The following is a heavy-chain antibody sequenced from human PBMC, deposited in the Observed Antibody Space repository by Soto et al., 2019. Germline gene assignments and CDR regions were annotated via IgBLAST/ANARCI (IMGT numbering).Heavy chain of an antibody. V-gene: IGHV1-18*01. CDR3: ARVVPGAEAWFGP. Sequence: GXSVKVSFKNSCYTFSNYGITWVRQAPGQPLEWLGWISLYSDGTNYAQKFQGRVSMTTDTSTTTAYMELRSLRSDDTAVYYCARVVPGAEAWFGPWGQGTLVTVSS. J-gene: IGHJ5*02. CDR2: ISLYSDGT. CDR1: CYTFSNYG. D-gene: IGHD2-2*01.